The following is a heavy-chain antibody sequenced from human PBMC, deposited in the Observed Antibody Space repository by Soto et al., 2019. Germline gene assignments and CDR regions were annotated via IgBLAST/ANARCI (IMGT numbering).Heavy chain of an antibody. J-gene: IGHJ4*02. V-gene: IGHV3-7*03. CDR3: ARGGRIRASGWFDY. D-gene: IGHD6-19*01. CDR2: IQQDESEK. Sequence: EVQLVESGGGLVQLGGSLRLSCAASRFTFSTYWMSWVRQAPGKGLEWVANIQQDESEKYYVDSVKGRFTISRDNAKNSLYLQMNSLRAEDTAVYYCARGGRIRASGWFDYWGQGTLVTVSS. CDR1: RFTFSTYW.